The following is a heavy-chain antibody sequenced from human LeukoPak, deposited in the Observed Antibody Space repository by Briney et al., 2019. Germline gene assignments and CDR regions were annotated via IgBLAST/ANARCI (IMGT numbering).Heavy chain of an antibody. Sequence: GGSLRLSCTASGFTFSNYWMSWVRQAPGKGLEWVANIIQDGSAKFFVDSVKGRFTISRDNSKNTLYLQMNSLRAEDTAVYYCAKVVLAAGRSPFDYWGQGTLVTVSS. CDR2: IIQDGSAK. CDR3: AKVVLAAGRSPFDY. V-gene: IGHV3-7*03. D-gene: IGHD6-13*01. J-gene: IGHJ4*02. CDR1: GFTFSNYW.